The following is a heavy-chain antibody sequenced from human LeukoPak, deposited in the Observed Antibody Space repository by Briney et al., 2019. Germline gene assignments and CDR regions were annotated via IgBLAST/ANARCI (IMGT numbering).Heavy chain of an antibody. Sequence: SQTLSLTCAISGDSVSSNSVTWNWIRQSPSRDLEWQGRTYYRSTWYNDYAVSVRGRITVNPDTSKNQFSLHLNSVTPEDTAVYYCARRLTQYDCFDPWGQGILVTVSS. V-gene: IGHV6-1*01. D-gene: IGHD2-2*01. CDR3: ARRLTQYDCFDP. J-gene: IGHJ5*02. CDR2: TYYRSTWYN. CDR1: GDSVSSNSVT.